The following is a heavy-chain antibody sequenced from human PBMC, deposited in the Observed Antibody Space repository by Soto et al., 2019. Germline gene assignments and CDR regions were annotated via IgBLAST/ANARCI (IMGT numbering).Heavy chain of an antibody. CDR1: GFTFSYYY. V-gene: IGHV3-11*01. CDR3: ASGSSPFTY. Sequence: GGSLRLSCAASGFTFSYYYMSGIRQAPGKGLEWLSYISSSGDTIYYADSVKGRFTLSRDDAKNSVYLQMNSLRTDDTAVYYCASGSSPFTYWGQGTLVTVSS. D-gene: IGHD6-6*01. CDR2: ISSSGDTI. J-gene: IGHJ4*02.